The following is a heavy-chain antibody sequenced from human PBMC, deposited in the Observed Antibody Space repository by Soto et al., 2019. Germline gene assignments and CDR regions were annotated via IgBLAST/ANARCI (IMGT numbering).Heavy chain of an antibody. CDR2: IKSKSAGGTT. V-gene: IGHV3-15*07. Sequence: EVQLVESGGGLVKPGGSLRLSCAASGFPFNNAWMHWVRQAPGRGLEWVGRIKSKSAGGTTDYGAPVEGRFTISRDDSKNTISLQMNSLKAEDTAVYYCTTAHGGKGWFLDYWGQGSLVIVSS. J-gene: IGHJ4*02. D-gene: IGHD2-15*01. CDR3: TTAHGGKGWFLDY. CDR1: GFPFNNAW.